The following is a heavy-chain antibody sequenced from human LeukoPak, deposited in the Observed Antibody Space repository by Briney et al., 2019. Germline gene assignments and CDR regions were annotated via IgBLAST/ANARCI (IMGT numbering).Heavy chain of an antibody. CDR3: AREESELWLFFGD. CDR1: GFTFSGYS. J-gene: IGHJ4*02. Sequence: PGXSLRLSCAASGFTFSGYSMNWVRQAPGKGMEWVSSISSSSSYIYYADSVKGRFTIYRDNAKKSLYMKMNSLRAEDTAVYYCAREESELWLFFGDWGQGTLVTVSS. CDR2: ISSSSSYI. V-gene: IGHV3-21*01. D-gene: IGHD5-18*01.